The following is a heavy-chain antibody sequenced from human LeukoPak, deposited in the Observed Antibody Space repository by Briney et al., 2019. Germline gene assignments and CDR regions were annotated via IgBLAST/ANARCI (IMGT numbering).Heavy chain of an antibody. Sequence: ASEKVSCKASGYTFSNYGITWVRQAPGQGLEWMGWISTYNGDTNYAQKIQGRVTMTTDTSTSTTYMDLRSLRPDDTAVYYCARDSGSSPGDYWGQGTLVTVSS. D-gene: IGHD1-26*01. CDR3: ARDSGSSPGDY. V-gene: IGHV1-18*01. CDR1: GYTFSNYG. J-gene: IGHJ4*02. CDR2: ISTYNGDT.